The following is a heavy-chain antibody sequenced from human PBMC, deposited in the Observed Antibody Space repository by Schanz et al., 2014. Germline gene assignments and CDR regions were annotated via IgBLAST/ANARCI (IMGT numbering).Heavy chain of an antibody. Sequence: EVQLVESGGGLIQPGESLRLSCAVSGFTVTSYYMSWVRQAPGKGLEWVSVIYSGDNTYYADSVKGRLTVSRDNSENTVYLEFHSLRSEDTALYYCAREAKWGQWYFDLWGRGSLVTVSS. CDR2: IYSGDNT. V-gene: IGHV3-66*03. CDR3: AREAKWGQWYFDL. D-gene: IGHD1-26*01. CDR1: GFTVTSYY. J-gene: IGHJ2*01.